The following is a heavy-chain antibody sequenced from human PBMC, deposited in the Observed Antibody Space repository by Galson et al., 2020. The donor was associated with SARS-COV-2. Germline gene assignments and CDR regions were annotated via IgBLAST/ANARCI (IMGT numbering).Heavy chain of an antibody. CDR2: ISTDGSNK. CDR1: GFTFSSYA. D-gene: IGHD1-26*01. V-gene: IGHV3-30*04. CDR3: ARAAGGGYLDAFDI. J-gene: IGHJ3*02. Sequence: AGTLRLSCIASGFTFSSYAMHWVRQAPRKGLEWVAVISTDGSNKYYANSVKGRFTISRDNSKNTLYLQMHSLRAEETAVYYCARAAGGGYLDAFDIWGQGTMVTVSS.